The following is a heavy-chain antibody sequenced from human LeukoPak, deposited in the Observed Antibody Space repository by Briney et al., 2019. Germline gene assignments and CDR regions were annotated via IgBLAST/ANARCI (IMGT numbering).Heavy chain of an antibody. CDR2: IRYDGSNK. V-gene: IGHV3-30*02. CDR1: GFTFSSYG. Sequence: PGGSLRLSCAASGFTFSSYGMHWVRQAPGKGLEWVAYIRYDGSNKYYEDSMEGRFTISRDNSKNMLYLQMSSLRAEDTAVYYCAKPRIQLWHKDAFDIWGQGTMVTASS. J-gene: IGHJ3*02. D-gene: IGHD5-18*01. CDR3: AKPRIQLWHKDAFDI.